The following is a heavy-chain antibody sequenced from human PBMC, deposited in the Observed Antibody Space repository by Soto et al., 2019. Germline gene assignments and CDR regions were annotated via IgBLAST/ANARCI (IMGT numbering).Heavy chain of an antibody. V-gene: IGHV1-69*13. CDR1: GGTFSSYA. D-gene: IGHD6-13*01. J-gene: IGHJ6*02. CDR2: IIPIFGTA. Sequence: GASVKVSCKASGGTFSSYAISWVRQAPGQGLEWMGGIIPIFGTANYAQKFQGRVTITADESTSTAYMELSSLRSEDTAVYYCARDLRPSYSSSWYDYYYGMDVWGQGTTVTVSS. CDR3: ARDLRPSYSSSWYDYYYGMDV.